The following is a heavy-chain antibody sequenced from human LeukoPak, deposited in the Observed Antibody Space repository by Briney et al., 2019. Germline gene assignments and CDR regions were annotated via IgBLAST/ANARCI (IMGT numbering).Heavy chain of an antibody. Sequence: TSVKVSCKASGFTFTSSAMQRVRQARGQRLEWIGWIVVGSGNTNYAQKFQERVTITRDMSTSTAYMELSSLRSEDTAVYYCAARGSYSSNDAFDIWGQGTMVTVSS. V-gene: IGHV1-58*02. CDR3: AARGSYSSNDAFDI. CDR1: GFTFTSSA. J-gene: IGHJ3*02. D-gene: IGHD1-26*01. CDR2: IVVGSGNT.